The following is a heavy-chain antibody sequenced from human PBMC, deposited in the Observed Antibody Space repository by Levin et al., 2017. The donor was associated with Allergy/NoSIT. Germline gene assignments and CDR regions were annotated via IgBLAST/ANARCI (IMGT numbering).Heavy chain of an antibody. D-gene: IGHD3-22*01. V-gene: IGHV3-9*01. CDR3: AKDTYYDSSGSDIDY. CDR2: ISWNSGSI. CDR1: GFTFDDYA. Sequence: PGGSLRLSCAASGFTFDDYAMHWVRQAPGKGLEWVSGISWNSGSIGYADSVKGRFTISRDNAKNSLYLQMNSLRAEDTALYYCAKDTYYDSSGSDIDYWGQGTLVTVSS. J-gene: IGHJ4*02.